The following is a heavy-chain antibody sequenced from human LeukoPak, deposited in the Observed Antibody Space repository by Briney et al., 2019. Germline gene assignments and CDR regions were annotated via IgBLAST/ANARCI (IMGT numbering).Heavy chain of an antibody. V-gene: IGHV3-23*01. Sequence: QPGRSLRLSCTASGFTFGDYAMSWVRQAPGKGLEWVSAISGSGGSTYYADSVKGRFTISRDNSKNTLYLQMNSLRAEDTAVYYCAKSARYCSSTSCSPGGDYWGQGALVTVSS. D-gene: IGHD2-2*01. CDR3: AKSARYCSSTSCSPGGDY. CDR1: GFTFGDYA. J-gene: IGHJ4*02. CDR2: ISGSGGST.